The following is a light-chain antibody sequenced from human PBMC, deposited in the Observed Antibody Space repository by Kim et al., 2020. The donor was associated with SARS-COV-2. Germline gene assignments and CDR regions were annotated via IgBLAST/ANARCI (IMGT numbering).Light chain of an antibody. J-gene: IGLJ1*01. CDR2: EVS. V-gene: IGLV3-1*01. Sequence: SVSPGQTARITCSGDKLGDKYACWCQHKPGQSPVLVIYEVSKRPSGTPERFSGSNSGNTATLTISGTQTMDEADYYCQAWDSSTAVFGTGTKVTVL. CDR1: KLGDKY. CDR3: QAWDSSTAV.